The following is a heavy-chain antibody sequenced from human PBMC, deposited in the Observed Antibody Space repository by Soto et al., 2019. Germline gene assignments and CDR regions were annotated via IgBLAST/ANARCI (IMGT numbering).Heavy chain of an antibody. Sequence: KPSETLSLTCAVSGGSFTSNNWWTWVRQPPGQGLEWIGEIYRTGSTNCNPSLKSRVTISLDKSENQFSLKVTSLTAADTAVYYCASRDPGTSVDYWGQGTLVTVPQ. D-gene: IGHD1-7*01. CDR1: GGSFTSNNW. CDR2: IYRTGST. CDR3: ASRDPGTSVDY. V-gene: IGHV4-4*02. J-gene: IGHJ4*02.